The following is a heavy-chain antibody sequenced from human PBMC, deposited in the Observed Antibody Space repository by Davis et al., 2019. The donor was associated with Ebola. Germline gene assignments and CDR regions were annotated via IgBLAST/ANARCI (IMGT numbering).Heavy chain of an antibody. Sequence: SLKISCAASGFTFDDYAMHWVRQAPGKGLEWVSGISWNSGSIGYADSVKGRFTISRDNAKNSLYLQMNSLRAEDTALYYCAKDNEDGYNFWGAFDIWGQGTMVTVSS. V-gene: IGHV3-9*01. CDR3: AKDNEDGYNFWGAFDI. CDR2: ISWNSGSI. D-gene: IGHD5-24*01. J-gene: IGHJ3*02. CDR1: GFTFDDYA.